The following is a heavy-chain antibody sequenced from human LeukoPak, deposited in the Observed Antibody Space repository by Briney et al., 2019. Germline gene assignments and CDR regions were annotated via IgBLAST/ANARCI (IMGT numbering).Heavy chain of an antibody. CDR1: GGSFSGYY. Sequence: SETLSLTCAVYGGSFSGYYWSWIRQPPGKGLEWIGEINHSGSTNYNPSLKSRVTISVDTSKNQFSLKLSSVTAADTAVYYCARGSHSYGPRLFDYWGQGTLVTVSP. CDR2: INHSGST. V-gene: IGHV4-34*01. CDR3: ARGSHSYGPRLFDY. J-gene: IGHJ4*02. D-gene: IGHD5-18*01.